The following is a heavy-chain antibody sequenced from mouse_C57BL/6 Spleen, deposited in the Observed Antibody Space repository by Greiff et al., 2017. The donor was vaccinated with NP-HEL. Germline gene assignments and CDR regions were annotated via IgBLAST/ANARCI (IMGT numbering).Heavy chain of an antibody. CDR1: GYTFTSYW. Sequence: QVQLQQPGAELVRPGSSVKLSCKASGYTFTSYWMHWVKQRPIQGLEWIGNIDPSDSETHYNQKFKDKATLTVDKSSSTAYMQLSSLTSEDSAVYDCARWGDWGMLMDYWGQGTSVTVSS. CDR3: ARWGDWGMLMDY. D-gene: IGHD2-10*02. J-gene: IGHJ4*01. V-gene: IGHV1-52*01. CDR2: IDPSDSET.